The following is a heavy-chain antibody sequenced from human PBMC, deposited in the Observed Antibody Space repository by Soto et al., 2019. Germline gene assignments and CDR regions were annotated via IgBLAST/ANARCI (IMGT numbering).Heavy chain of an antibody. Sequence: QVQLVQSGPEVKKPGASVKVSCKASGYTFKTNGISWVRQAPGQGLEWLGWISPHNDHTSYAQKFQGRVTMTTDTSTSTALPELRSLGSDDTAVYYCARDKGILYGAGRMDYWGQGTLVTVSS. V-gene: IGHV1-18*01. CDR3: ARDKGILYGAGRMDY. J-gene: IGHJ4*02. CDR1: GYTFKTNG. D-gene: IGHD1-26*01. CDR2: ISPHNDHT.